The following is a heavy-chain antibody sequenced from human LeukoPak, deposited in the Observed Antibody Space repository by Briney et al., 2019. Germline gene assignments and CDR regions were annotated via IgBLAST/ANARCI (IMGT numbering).Heavy chain of an antibody. D-gene: IGHD6-13*01. CDR3: AQGKAAAGTKSNFEY. V-gene: IGHV3-23*01. J-gene: IGHJ4*01. CDR2: ISGGGGSR. Sequence: GGSLRLSCAASGLTFSSYSMAWVRQAPGKGLEWVSGISGGGGSRDYADSVKGRFTISRDNYKNTLYLQMNSLRAQDTAVYYSAQGKAAAGTKSNFEYWGHGTLVTVSS. CDR1: GLTFSSYS.